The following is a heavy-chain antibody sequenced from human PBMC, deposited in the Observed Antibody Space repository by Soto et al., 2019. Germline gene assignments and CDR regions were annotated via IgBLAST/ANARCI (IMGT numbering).Heavy chain of an antibody. CDR3: AREATVVTNDGFDS. J-gene: IGHJ3*02. V-gene: IGHV1-69*01. Sequence: QVQLVQSGAEVKKPGSSVKVSCKASGGTFSSYAISWVRQAPGQGLEWMGGIIPIFGTANYAQTFQGRVTITADDSTSTAYMELSSLRSEDTAVYYCAREATVVTNDGFDSWGQGTMVTVSS. CDR1: GGTFSSYA. CDR2: IIPIFGTA. D-gene: IGHD4-17*01.